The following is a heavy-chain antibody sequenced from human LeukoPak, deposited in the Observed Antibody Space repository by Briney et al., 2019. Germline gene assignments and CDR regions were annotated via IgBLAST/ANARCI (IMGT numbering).Heavy chain of an antibody. J-gene: IGHJ4*02. CDR1: GFTFSSYS. CDR3: ARDIRAIVVVPAAMERDY. V-gene: IGHV3-48*01. CDR2: ISSSSSTI. Sequence: GGSLRLSCAASGFTFSSYSMNWVRQAPGKGLEWVSYISSSSSTIYYADSVKGRFTISRDNAKNSLYLQMNSLRAEDTAVYYCARDIRAIVVVPAAMERDYWGQGTLVTVSS. D-gene: IGHD2-2*01.